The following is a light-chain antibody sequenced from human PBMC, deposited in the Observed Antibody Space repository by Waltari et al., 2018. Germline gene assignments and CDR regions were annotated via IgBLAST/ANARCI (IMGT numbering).Light chain of an antibody. J-gene: IGLJ2*01. V-gene: IGLV2-14*01. CDR2: DVS. CDR1: RSHVGGYNF. Sequence: QSALTQPASVSGSPGQSTPTSCTGTRSHVGGYNFASWYQQHPGQAPKLMIYDVSKRLSGISDRFSGSKSGNTASLTISGLQAEDEADYYCSSYTSSSTIVFGGGTKLTVL. CDR3: SSYTSSSTIV.